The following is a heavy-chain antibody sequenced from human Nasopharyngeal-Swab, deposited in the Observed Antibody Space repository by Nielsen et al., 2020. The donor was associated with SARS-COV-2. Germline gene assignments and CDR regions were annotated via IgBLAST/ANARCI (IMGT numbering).Heavy chain of an antibody. D-gene: IGHD1-7*01. CDR2: ISWNSDKI. Sequence: GGSLRLSCVAAGFTFDDYVMYWVRQAPGKGLEWVSSISWNSDKIYYADSVKGRFTISRDNTKNSLYSQMNNLRTEDTAFYYCAKQKRLGLASDPYFYGLDVWGLGTTVTVSS. V-gene: IGHV3-9*01. CDR3: AKQKRLGLASDPYFYGLDV. J-gene: IGHJ6*02. CDR1: GFTFDDYV.